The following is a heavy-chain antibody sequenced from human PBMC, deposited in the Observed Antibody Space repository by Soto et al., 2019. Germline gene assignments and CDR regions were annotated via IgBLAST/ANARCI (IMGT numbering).Heavy chain of an antibody. CDR2: IYYSGRT. Sequence: PXGTLSLTCIVSGESISSSSYYWGWIRQPPGKGLEWIGSIYYSGRTYYNPSFKSRVTISIDTSKNQFSLKLSPVTATDTAVYYCARQRTTVVTQAYFDHWGQGALVTVSS. V-gene: IGHV4-39*01. D-gene: IGHD2-21*02. CDR3: ARQRTTVVTQAYFDH. J-gene: IGHJ4*02. CDR1: GESISSSSYY.